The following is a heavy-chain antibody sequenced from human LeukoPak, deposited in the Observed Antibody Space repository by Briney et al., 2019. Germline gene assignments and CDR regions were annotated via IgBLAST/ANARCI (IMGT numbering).Heavy chain of an antibody. CDR2: IYTSGST. J-gene: IGHJ4*02. CDR1: GGSISSYY. CDR3: ARDRSISGSYYGDVDY. V-gene: IGHV4-4*07. Sequence: SETLPLTCTVSGGSISSYYWSWIRQPAGKGLEWIGRIYTSGSTNYNPSLKSRVTISVDKSKNQFSLKLSSVTAADTAVYYCARDRSISGSYYGDVDYWGQGTLVTVSS. D-gene: IGHD1-26*01.